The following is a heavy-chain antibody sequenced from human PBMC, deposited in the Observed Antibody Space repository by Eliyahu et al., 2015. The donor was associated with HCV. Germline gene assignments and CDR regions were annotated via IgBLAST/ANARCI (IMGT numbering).Heavy chain of an antibody. Sequence: QVQLVESGGGVVQPGRSLRLXCAASGFXFXSXAMPWVRQAPGKGLEWVAVISYDGSNKYYADSVKGRFTISRDNSKNTLYLQMNSLRAEDTAVYYCARDLWIGESPYYYYYGMDVWGQGTTVTVSS. D-gene: IGHD3-10*01. J-gene: IGHJ6*02. CDR2: ISYDGSNK. CDR1: GFXFXSXA. CDR3: ARDLWIGESPYYYYYGMDV. V-gene: IGHV3-30*01.